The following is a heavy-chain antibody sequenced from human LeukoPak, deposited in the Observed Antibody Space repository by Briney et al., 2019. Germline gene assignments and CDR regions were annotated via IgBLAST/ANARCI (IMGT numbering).Heavy chain of an antibody. CDR3: ARARYRGFTIGD. CDR2: IYGDNNT. CDR1: GFTLSSNY. D-gene: IGHD5-12*01. Sequence: GGSLRLSCAASGFTLSSNYMSWVRQAPGKGLEWVSVIYGDNNTYYTDSVKSRFTISRDNSKNTLYLQMNSLRAEDTAVYYCARARYRGFTIGDWGQGTPVTVSS. J-gene: IGHJ4*02. V-gene: IGHV3-66*01.